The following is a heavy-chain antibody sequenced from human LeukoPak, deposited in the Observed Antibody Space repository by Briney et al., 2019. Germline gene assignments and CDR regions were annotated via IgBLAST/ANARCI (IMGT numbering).Heavy chain of an antibody. CDR2: IYPADSDT. D-gene: IGHD3-16*01. CDR1: GYSFSTNW. Sequence: GESLKISCKTSGYSFSTNWIGWVRQMPGKGLEWMGVIYPADSDTRYSPSFQGQVTIAADKSITTAYLQWSNLKASDTAMYYCTRPVGRDFDYWGQGTLVTVST. V-gene: IGHV5-51*01. CDR3: TRPVGRDFDY. J-gene: IGHJ4*02.